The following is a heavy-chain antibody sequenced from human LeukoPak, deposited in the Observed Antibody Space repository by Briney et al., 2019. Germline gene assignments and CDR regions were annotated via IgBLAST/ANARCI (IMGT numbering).Heavy chain of an antibody. J-gene: IGHJ5*02. D-gene: IGHD4-17*01. CDR1: GYTFTSYD. V-gene: IGHV1-8*01. CDR2: MNPNSGNT. CDR3: GPPSGWFDP. Sequence: ASVKVSCKASGYTFTSYDINWVRQATGQGLEWVGWMNPNSGNTGYAQKFQGRVTMTRNTSIRSEDTAVYYCFLPRPVTTGVGPPSGWFDPWGQGTLVTVSS.